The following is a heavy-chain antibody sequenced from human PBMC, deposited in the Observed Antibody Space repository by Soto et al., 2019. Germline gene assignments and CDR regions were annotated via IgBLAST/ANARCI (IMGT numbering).Heavy chain of an antibody. CDR3: ARDFSSSADGFDY. J-gene: IGHJ4*02. CDR2: INPNTGGT. D-gene: IGHD6-6*01. V-gene: IGHV1-2*02. CDR1: GYTFTDNY. Sequence: ASVNVSCKASGYTFTDNYIHWVRQAPGHGLEWMGWINPNTGGTNYAQKFQGRVTMTRDTSITTAYMELSRLRSDDTAMYYCARDFSSSADGFDYWGQGTLVTVSS.